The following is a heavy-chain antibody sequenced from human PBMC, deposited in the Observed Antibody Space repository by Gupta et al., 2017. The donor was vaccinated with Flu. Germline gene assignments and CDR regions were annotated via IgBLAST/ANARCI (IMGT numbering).Heavy chain of an antibody. CDR1: GFTFSSYG. J-gene: IGHJ4*02. V-gene: IGHV3-33*01. D-gene: IGHD4-17*01. CDR3: ARDLSQGDYTGDY. Sequence: QVQLVESGGGVVQPGRSLRLSCAASGFTFSSYGMHWVRQAPGKGLEWVAVIWYDGSNKYYADSVKGRFTISRDNSKNTLYLQMNSLRAEDTAVYYCARDLSQGDYTGDYWGQGTLVTVSS. CDR2: IWYDGSNK.